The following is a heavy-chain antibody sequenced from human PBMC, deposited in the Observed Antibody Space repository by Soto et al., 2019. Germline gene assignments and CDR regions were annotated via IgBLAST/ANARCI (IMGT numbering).Heavy chain of an antibody. D-gene: IGHD3-9*01. Sequence: GGSLRLSCAASGFTFSSYSMNWVRQAPGKGLEWVSYISSSSSTIYYADSVKGRFTISRDNAKNSLYLQMNSLRAEDTAVYYCARADYDILTGYYLDDYWGQGTLVTVSS. CDR3: ARADYDILTGYYLDDY. V-gene: IGHV3-48*01. CDR2: ISSSSSTI. J-gene: IGHJ4*02. CDR1: GFTFSSYS.